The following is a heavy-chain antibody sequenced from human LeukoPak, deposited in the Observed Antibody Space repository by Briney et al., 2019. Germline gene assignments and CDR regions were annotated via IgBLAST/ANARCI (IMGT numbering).Heavy chain of an antibody. Sequence: SVKVSCKASGGTFSSYAISWVRQAPGQGLEWMGGIIPIFGTANYAQKFQGRVTITADESTSTAYMELSSLRSEDTAVYYCARNGIWFGELPYYFDYWGQGTLVTVSS. CDR1: GGTFSSYA. V-gene: IGHV1-69*01. CDR2: IIPIFGTA. J-gene: IGHJ4*02. D-gene: IGHD3-10*01. CDR3: ARNGIWFGELPYYFDY.